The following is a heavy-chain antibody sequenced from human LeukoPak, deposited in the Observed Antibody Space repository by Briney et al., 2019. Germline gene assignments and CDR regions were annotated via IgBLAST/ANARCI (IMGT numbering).Heavy chain of an antibody. CDR2: ISGSGGST. D-gene: IGHD1-26*01. Sequence: PGGSLRLSCAGSGFAFCRYWMSWVRQAPGKGLEWVSVISGSGGSTYYADSVKGRFTISRDNSKNTLYLQMNSLRGEDTAVYYCAKSKGGSLANWFDPWGQGTLVTVSS. CDR3: AKSKGGSLANWFDP. J-gene: IGHJ5*02. V-gene: IGHV3-23*01. CDR1: GFAFCRYW.